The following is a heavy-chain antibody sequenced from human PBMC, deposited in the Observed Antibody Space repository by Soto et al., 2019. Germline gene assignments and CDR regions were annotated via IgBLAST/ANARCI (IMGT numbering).Heavy chain of an antibody. CDR1: GCTFSSYA. J-gene: IGHJ3*02. V-gene: IGHV3-23*01. Sequence: GGALRLSCAASGCTFSSYAMSWVRQAPGKGLEWVSAISGSGGSTYYADSVKGRFTISRDTSKNTLYLQMNSLRAEDTAVYYCAKDHSTRNAFDIWGQGTMVTVSS. D-gene: IGHD1-1*01. CDR3: AKDHSTRNAFDI. CDR2: ISGSGGST.